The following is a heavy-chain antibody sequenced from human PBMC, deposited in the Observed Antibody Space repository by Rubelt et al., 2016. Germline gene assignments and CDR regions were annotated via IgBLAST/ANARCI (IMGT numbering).Heavy chain of an antibody. V-gene: IGHV3-21*01. J-gene: IGHJ4*02. CDR2: ISSSSSYI. Sequence: MNWVRQAPGKGLEWVSSISSSSSYIYYADSVKGRFTISRDNAKNSLYLQMNSLRAEDTAVYYCARGYYDSSGFDYWGQGTLVTVSS. CDR3: ARGYYDSSGFDY. D-gene: IGHD3-22*01.